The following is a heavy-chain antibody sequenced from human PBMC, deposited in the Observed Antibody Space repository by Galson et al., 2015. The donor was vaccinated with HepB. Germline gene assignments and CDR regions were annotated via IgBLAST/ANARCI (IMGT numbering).Heavy chain of an antibody. CDR3: ARGEEDSGSSPEGYYYYGMDV. CDR1: GFTFSSYW. D-gene: IGHD1-26*01. J-gene: IGHJ6*02. V-gene: IGHV3-74*01. CDR2: INSDGSST. Sequence: SLRLSCAASGFTFSSYWMHWVRQAPGKGLVWVSRINSDGSSTSYADSVKGRFTISRDNAKNTLYLQMNSLRAEDTAVYYCARGEEDSGSSPEGYYYYGMDVWGQGTTVTVSS.